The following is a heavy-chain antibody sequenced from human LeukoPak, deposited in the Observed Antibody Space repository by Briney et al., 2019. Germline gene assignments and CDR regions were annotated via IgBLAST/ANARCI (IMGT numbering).Heavy chain of an antibody. V-gene: IGHV4-59*01. Sequence: SETLSLTCTVSGGSISSYYWSWIRQPPGKGLEWIGYIYYSGSTNYNPSLKSRVTISVDTSKNQFSLKPSSVTAADTAVYYCARDLYSSSWLNYFDYWGQGTLVTVSS. J-gene: IGHJ4*02. CDR1: GGSISSYY. CDR3: ARDLYSSSWLNYFDY. CDR2: IYYSGST. D-gene: IGHD6-13*01.